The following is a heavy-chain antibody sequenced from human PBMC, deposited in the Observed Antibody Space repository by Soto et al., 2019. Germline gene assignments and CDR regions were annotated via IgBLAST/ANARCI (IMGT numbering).Heavy chain of an antibody. Sequence: QVQLVQSGSEVKKPGSSVRVSCKTSGGSFSIYTFSWVRQAPGQGLEWMGRVLPFLDLTSYSQKFQGRVTITADKSTATAYLDLNKLTSEDTAFYYCATDRANSNWTNFDSWGQGTLVTVSS. J-gene: IGHJ4*02. CDR1: GGSFSIYT. CDR3: ATDRANSNWTNFDS. V-gene: IGHV1-69*02. CDR2: VLPFLDLT. D-gene: IGHD1-1*01.